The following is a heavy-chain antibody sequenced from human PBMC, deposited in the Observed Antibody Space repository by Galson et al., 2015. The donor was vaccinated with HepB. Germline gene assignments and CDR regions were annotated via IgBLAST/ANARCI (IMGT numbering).Heavy chain of an antibody. Sequence: SVKVSCKASGYTFTSYRLTWLRLAPGQGLEWMGWITADTGNTNYAQNLQGRVTMTTDTSTSTAYMELRSLRSDDTAVYYCARDCSDTSCFPWGQGTLVTVSS. D-gene: IGHD2-2*01. J-gene: IGHJ5*02. CDR3: ARDCSDTSCFP. V-gene: IGHV1-18*01. CDR2: ITADTGNT. CDR1: GYTFTSYR.